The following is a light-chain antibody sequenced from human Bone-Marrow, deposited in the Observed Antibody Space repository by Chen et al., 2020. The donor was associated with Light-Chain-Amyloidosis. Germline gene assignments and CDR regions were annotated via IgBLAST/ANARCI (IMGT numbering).Light chain of an antibody. CDR2: RDT. J-gene: IGLJ2*01. CDR1: DLPTKY. V-gene: IGLV3-25*03. Sequence: SYELTQPTSVSVSPGQTARITCSGDDLPTKYAYWYQQKPGHAPVLVIHRDTERPSGISERFSGSSSGTTATLTISGVQAADEADYHCQSADSSCTYEVIFGGGTKLTVL. CDR3: QSADSSCTYEVI.